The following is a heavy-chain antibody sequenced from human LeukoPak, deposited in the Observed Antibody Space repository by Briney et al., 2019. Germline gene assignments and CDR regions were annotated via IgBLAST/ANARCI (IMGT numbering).Heavy chain of an antibody. CDR2: MNPNSGNT. D-gene: IGHD3-10*01. Sequence: GASVKVSCKASGYTFTSYDINWVRQATGQGLEWMGWMNPNSGNTGYAQKFQGRVTMTRNTSISTAYMELSSLRSEDTAVYYCAIDYGSGSSSLYAFDIWGQGTMVTVSS. CDR3: AIDYGSGSSSLYAFDI. J-gene: IGHJ3*02. CDR1: GYTFTSYD. V-gene: IGHV1-8*01.